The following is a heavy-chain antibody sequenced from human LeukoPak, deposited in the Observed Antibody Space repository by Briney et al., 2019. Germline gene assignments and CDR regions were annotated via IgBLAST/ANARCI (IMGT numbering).Heavy chain of an antibody. Sequence: ASVKVSCKVSGYTITELSMHWLRQAPGKGLEWMGGFDPEDGETIYARKFQGRVTMTGDTSTDTAYMELSSLRSEDTAVYYCATDREGNYALDVWGKGTTVTVSS. CDR2: FDPEDGET. CDR3: ATDREGNYALDV. D-gene: IGHD4-11*01. CDR1: GYTITELS. J-gene: IGHJ6*04. V-gene: IGHV1-24*01.